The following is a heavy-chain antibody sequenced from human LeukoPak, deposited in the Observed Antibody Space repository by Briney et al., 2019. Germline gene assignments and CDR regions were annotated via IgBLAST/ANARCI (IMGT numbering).Heavy chain of an antibody. CDR2: IYASGGA. J-gene: IGHJ4*02. V-gene: IGHV3-53*01. CDR3: VRRHDY. Sequence: GGSVRLSCVASGFDVNDNFMIWVRQAPGQGLEWISIIYASGGAYHAESVKGRFSAFRDTSKNTIFLQMNNLRAGDTAMYYCVRRHDYWGQGTLVTVSS. CDR1: GFDVNDNF.